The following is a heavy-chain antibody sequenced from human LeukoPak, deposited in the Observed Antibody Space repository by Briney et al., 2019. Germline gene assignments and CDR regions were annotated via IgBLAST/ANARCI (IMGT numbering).Heavy chain of an antibody. CDR2: TYYRSKWYD. CDR3: AREELTMIVADAFDI. D-gene: IGHD3-22*01. Sequence: SQTLSLTCAISGDSVSSSSAAWNWIRQSPSRGLEWLGRTYYRSKWYDDYAVSVKSRITINPDTSKNQFSLQLNSVTPEDTAVYYCAREELTMIVADAFDIWGQGTMVTVSS. CDR1: GDSVSSSSAA. V-gene: IGHV6-1*01. J-gene: IGHJ3*02.